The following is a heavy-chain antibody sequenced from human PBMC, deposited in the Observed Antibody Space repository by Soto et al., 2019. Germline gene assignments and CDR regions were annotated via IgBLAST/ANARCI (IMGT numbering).Heavy chain of an antibody. D-gene: IGHD3-16*01. V-gene: IGHV3-30-3*01. CDR3: ARPLWRYDYNWGYFDL. Sequence: QVQLVESGGGVVQPGRSLRLSCAASGFTFSSYAMHWVRQVPGKGLEWVAVISYDGSNKYYADSVKGRFTISRDNSKNTLSLQMNSLRAEDTAVYYCARPLWRYDYNWGYFDLWGRGTLVTVSS. CDR1: GFTFSSYA. J-gene: IGHJ2*01. CDR2: ISYDGSNK.